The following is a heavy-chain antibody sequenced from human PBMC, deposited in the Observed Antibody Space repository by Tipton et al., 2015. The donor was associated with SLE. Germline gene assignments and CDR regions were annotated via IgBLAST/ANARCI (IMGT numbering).Heavy chain of an antibody. CDR2: IHYTGTP. CDR3: ARWGVASSR. Sequence: TLSLTCTVSGGSFTLYYWNWIRQSPGKGLEGLGYIHYTGTPSYKPSLKSRIAMSVDTSSNQLSLRLTSLTPADTAVYYCARWGVASSRWGQGMLVTVSS. J-gene: IGHJ4*02. D-gene: IGHD3-16*01. CDR1: GGSFTLYY. V-gene: IGHV4-59*01.